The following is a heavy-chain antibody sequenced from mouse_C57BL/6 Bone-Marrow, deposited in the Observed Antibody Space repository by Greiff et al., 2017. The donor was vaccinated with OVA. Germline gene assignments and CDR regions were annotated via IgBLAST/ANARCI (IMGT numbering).Heavy chain of an antibody. J-gene: IGHJ4*01. CDR1: GYTFTDHT. Sequence: QVQLQQSDAELVKPGASVKISCKVSGYTFTDHTIPWLKQRPEQGLEWFGYIYPRDGSTKYNEKFKGKATLTADKSSSTAYMQLTSLTSEDSAFYVWARGPYEGDYYYAMDYWGQGTSVTVSS. CDR2: IYPRDGST. V-gene: IGHV1-78*01. CDR3: ARGPYEGDYYYAMDY. D-gene: IGHD2-3*01.